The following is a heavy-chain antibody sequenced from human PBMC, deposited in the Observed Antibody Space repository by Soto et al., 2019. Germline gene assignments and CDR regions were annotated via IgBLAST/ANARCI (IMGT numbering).Heavy chain of an antibody. CDR2: ISGSGGST. CDR3: AKDLRRTMWAPSADAFDI. Sequence: EVQLLESGGGLVQPGGSLRLSCAASGFTFSSYAMSWVRQAPGKGLEWVSAISGSGGSTYYADSVKGRFTISRDNSKNTLYLQMNSLRAEDTAVYYCAKDLRRTMWAPSADAFDIWGQGTMVTVSS. V-gene: IGHV3-23*01. CDR1: GFTFSSYA. J-gene: IGHJ3*02. D-gene: IGHD3-10*02.